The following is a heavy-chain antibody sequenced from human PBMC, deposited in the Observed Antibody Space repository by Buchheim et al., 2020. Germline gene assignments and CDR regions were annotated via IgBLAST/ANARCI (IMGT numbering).Heavy chain of an antibody. CDR2: IWYDGSNK. J-gene: IGHJ6*02. CDR3: ARDGSSWSTTDYYYGMDV. CDR1: GFTFSSYG. D-gene: IGHD6-13*01. Sequence: QVQLVESGGGVVQPGRSLRLSCAASGFTFSSYGMHWVRQAPGKGLEWVAVIWYDGSNKYYADSVKGRFTIPRDTSKNTLYLQMNSLRAEDTAVYYCARDGSSWSTTDYYYGMDVWGQGTT. V-gene: IGHV3-33*01.